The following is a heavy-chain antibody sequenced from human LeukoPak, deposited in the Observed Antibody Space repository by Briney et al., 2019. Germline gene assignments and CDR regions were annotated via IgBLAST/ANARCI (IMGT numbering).Heavy chain of an antibody. V-gene: IGHV3-23*01. CDR3: AKDLHLAVAGNFDY. D-gene: IGHD6-19*01. Sequence: GGSLRLSCAGSGFTFDSFAMSWIRQAPGKGLEWVSTISATGRNTYYTDSVKGRFTISRDNSKNTLYLQMNSLRAEDTAVYYCAKDLHLAVAGNFDYWGQGTLVTVSS. CDR1: GFTFDSFA. CDR2: ISATGRNT. J-gene: IGHJ4*02.